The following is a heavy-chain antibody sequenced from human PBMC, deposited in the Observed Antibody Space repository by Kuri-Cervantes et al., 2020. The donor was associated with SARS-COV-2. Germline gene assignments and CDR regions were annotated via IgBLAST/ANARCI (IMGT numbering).Heavy chain of an antibody. CDR3: ARATPGLVVVPAAIPS. Sequence: GESLKISCAASGFTFSAFTISWVRQAPGKGLEWVSSISSTSVFKYYADSVKGRFTISRDNSKNTLYLQMNSLRAEDTAVYYCARATPGLVVVPAAIPSWGQGTLVTVSS. D-gene: IGHD2-2*01. J-gene: IGHJ4*02. CDR1: GFTFSAFT. V-gene: IGHV3-21*01. CDR2: ISSTSVFK.